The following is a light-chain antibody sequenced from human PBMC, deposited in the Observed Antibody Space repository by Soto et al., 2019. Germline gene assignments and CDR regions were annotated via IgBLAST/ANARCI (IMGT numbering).Light chain of an antibody. CDR3: QQYYSTPWT. V-gene: IGKV4-1*01. CDR2: WAS. CDR1: QSVLYNSNNKNY. Sequence: DIVMTQSPDSLAVSLGERATINCKSNQSVLYNSNNKNYLAWYQQKPGQPPKLLIYWASTRESGISDRFSGSGSGTDFTLTISSLQAEDVAVYDCQQYYSTPWTFGQGTKVEIK. J-gene: IGKJ1*01.